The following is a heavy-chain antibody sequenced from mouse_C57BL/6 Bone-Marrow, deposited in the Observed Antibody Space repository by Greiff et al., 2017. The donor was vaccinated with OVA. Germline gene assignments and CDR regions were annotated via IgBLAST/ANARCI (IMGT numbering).Heavy chain of an antibody. D-gene: IGHD1-1*01. CDR3: TREEDYGSPHWYFDV. Sequence: QVQLQQSGAELVRPGASVTLSCKASGYTFTDYEMHWVKQTPVHGLEWIGAIDPETGGTAYNQKFKGKAILTADKSSSTAYMELRSLTSEDSAVYYCTREEDYGSPHWYFDVWGTGTTVTVSS. J-gene: IGHJ1*03. V-gene: IGHV1-15*01. CDR2: IDPETGGT. CDR1: GYTFTDYE.